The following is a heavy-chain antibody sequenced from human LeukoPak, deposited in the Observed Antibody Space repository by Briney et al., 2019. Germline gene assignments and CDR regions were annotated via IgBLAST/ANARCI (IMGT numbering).Heavy chain of an antibody. CDR1: GFTLSSYS. Sequence: PGGSLRLSCAASGFTLSSYSMNWVRQAPGKGLEWVSSISSSSSYIYYADLVKGRFTISRDNAKNSLYLQMNSLRAEDTAVYYCARVGLGAFDIWGQGTMVTVSS. CDR3: ARVGLGAFDI. J-gene: IGHJ3*02. V-gene: IGHV3-21*01. CDR2: ISSSSSYI. D-gene: IGHD7-27*01.